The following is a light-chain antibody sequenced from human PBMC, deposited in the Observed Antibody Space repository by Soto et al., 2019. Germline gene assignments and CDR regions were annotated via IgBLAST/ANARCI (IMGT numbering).Light chain of an antibody. CDR2: DAS. J-gene: IGKJ5*01. Sequence: IVLTQSPASLSLSPGERATLSFRSSQSVSSYLAWYQQKPGQAPRLLIYDASNRATGIPARFSGSGSGTDFTLTISSLEPEDFAVYYCQQRSNWPGITFGQGTRLEIK. V-gene: IGKV3-11*01. CDR1: QSVSSY. CDR3: QQRSNWPGIT.